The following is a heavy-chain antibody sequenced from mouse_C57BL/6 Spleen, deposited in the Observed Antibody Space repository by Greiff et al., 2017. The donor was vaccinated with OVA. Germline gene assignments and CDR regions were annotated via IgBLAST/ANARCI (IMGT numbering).Heavy chain of an antibody. CDR2: IDPNSGGT. J-gene: IGHJ4*01. CDR3: SSGSYGYGGRYAMYY. V-gene: IGHV1-72*01. CDR1: GYTFTSYW. D-gene: IGHD2-2*01. Sequence: QVQLQQPGAELVKPGASVKLSCKASGYTFTSYWMNWVKQRPGRGLEWIGRIDPNSGGTKYNEKFKSKATLTVDKPSNTAYMQIIILTSEDSSVYYCSSGSYGYGGRYAMYYWGQGTSVTVSS.